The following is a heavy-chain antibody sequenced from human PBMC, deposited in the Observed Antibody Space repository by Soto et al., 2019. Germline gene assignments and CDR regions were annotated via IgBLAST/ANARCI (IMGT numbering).Heavy chain of an antibody. D-gene: IGHD6-13*01. V-gene: IGHV3-11*01. CDR3: ARQEAAAGNRYDYYGMDV. CDR1: GFTFSDYY. CDR2: ISSSGSTI. J-gene: IGHJ6*02. Sequence: QVQLVESGGGLVKPGGSLRLSCAASGFTFSDYYMSWIRQAPGKGLEWVSYISSSGSTIYYADSVKGRFTISRDNAKNALYRQMNSLRAEDTAVYYCARQEAAAGNRYDYYGMDVWGQGTTVTVSS.